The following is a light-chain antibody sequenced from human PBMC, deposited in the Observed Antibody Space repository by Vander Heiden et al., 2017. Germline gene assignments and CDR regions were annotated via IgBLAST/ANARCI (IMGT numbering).Light chain of an antibody. Sequence: QSALTQPRSVSGSPGQSVTISCTGTSSDVGGYNYVSWYQQHPGKAPKPMIFEGSKGPSGVNDRLSGCKSGNTASLTITGLQAEDEADYYCCSYAGSPHVVFGGGTKLTVL. CDR2: EGS. V-gene: IGLV2-11*01. J-gene: IGLJ2*01. CDR1: SSDVGGYNY. CDR3: CSYAGSPHVV.